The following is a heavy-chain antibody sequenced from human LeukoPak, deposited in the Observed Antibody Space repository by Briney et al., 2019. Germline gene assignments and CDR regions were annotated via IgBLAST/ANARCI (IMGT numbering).Heavy chain of an antibody. D-gene: IGHD4-17*01. J-gene: IGHJ4*02. Sequence: GGSLRLSCAASGFTVGSNYMSWVRQAPGKGLEWVSVIYSGGSTFYADSVKGRFTISRDNSKNTLYLQMNSLRAEDTAVYYCAKVLGVGDPPPFDYWGQGTLVTVSS. CDR2: IYSGGST. CDR1: GFTVGSNY. CDR3: AKVLGVGDPPPFDY. V-gene: IGHV3-66*01.